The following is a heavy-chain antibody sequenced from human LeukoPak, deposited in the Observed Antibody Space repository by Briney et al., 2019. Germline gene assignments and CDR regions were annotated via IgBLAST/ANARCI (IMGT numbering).Heavy chain of an antibody. CDR2: IYYSGST. CDR1: GGSISSGDYY. Sequence: SQTLSLTCTVSGGSISSGDYYWSWIRQPPGKGLEWIGYIYYSGSTYSNPSLKGRVTISVATSKNQFSLKLSSVSAADMAVYYCARVSIYYYDSSGTWTGLPVCMDVWGQGTTVTVPS. J-gene: IGHJ6*01. V-gene: IGHV4-30-4*01. D-gene: IGHD3-22*01. CDR3: ARVSIYYYDSSGTWTGLPVCMDV.